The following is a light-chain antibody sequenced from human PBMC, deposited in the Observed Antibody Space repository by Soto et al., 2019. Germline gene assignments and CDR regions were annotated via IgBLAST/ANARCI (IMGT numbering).Light chain of an antibody. Sequence: ILMTQSRATPSVSPGDRATLSSRASQSVSSNLAWYQQKPGQAPRLLIYGASTRATGIPARFSGSGSGTEFTLTISSLQSEDFAVYYCQQYNNWPKTFGQGTRLEI. CDR3: QQYNNWPKT. CDR2: GAS. J-gene: IGKJ5*01. CDR1: QSVSSN. V-gene: IGKV3D-15*01.